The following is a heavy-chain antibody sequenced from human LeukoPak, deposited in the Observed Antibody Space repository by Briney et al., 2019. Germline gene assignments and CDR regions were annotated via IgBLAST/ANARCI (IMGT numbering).Heavy chain of an antibody. CDR1: GFGFTFSTSV. CDR3: TREGESSGYAGAFDI. V-gene: IGHV3-30-3*01. CDR2: ISHDGNGK. D-gene: IGHD3-22*01. Sequence: GGSLRLSCAVSGFGFTFSTSVIHWVRQAPGKGLEWVAAISHDGNGKYYAESVKGRFTISRDNSKNTVYVEMSSLRVEDTAVYFCTREGESSGYAGAFDIWGHGTMVTVS. J-gene: IGHJ3*02.